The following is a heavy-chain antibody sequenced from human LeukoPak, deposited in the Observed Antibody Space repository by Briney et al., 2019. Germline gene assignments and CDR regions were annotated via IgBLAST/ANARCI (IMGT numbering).Heavy chain of an antibody. D-gene: IGHD3-10*01. CDR3: ARSGGYSNAGFDY. J-gene: IGHJ4*02. CDR2: ISSSSSYI. CDR1: GFTFSSYS. V-gene: IGHV3-21*01. Sequence: GGSLRLSCAASGFTFSSYSMNWVRQAPGKGLEWVSSISSSSSYINYADSVKGRFTISRDNAKNSLYLQMNSLRAEDTAVYYCARSGGYSNAGFDYWGQGTLVTVSS.